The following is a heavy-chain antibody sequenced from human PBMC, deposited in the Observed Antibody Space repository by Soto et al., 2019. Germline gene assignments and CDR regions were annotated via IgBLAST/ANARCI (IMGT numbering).Heavy chain of an antibody. CDR1: GGPFSRGGYY. CDR2: IFYTGST. Sequence: SETLSLTCTVSGGPFSRGGYYWSWIRQHPGKGLECIGYIFYTGSTYYNPTLKSRVTMSLDRSKNQFSLNLSSVTAADTAAYYCAVYLPGAGGVGYWGQGTLVTVSS. D-gene: IGHD6-19*01. V-gene: IGHV4-31*03. CDR3: AVYLPGAGGVGY. J-gene: IGHJ4*02.